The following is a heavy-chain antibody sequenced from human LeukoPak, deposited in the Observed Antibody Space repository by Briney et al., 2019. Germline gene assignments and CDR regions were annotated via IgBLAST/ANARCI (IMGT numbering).Heavy chain of an antibody. J-gene: IGHJ4*02. CDR1: GYSFTSYW. D-gene: IGHD6-19*01. V-gene: IGHV5-51*01. Sequence: GESLQISCKGSGYSFTSYWIGWVRQMPGKGLEWMGIIYPGDSDTRYSPSFQGQVTISADKSISTAYLQWSSLKASDTAMYYCARHVVEDWMAVAGAIDYWGQGTLVTVSS. CDR2: IYPGDSDT. CDR3: ARHVVEDWMAVAGAIDY.